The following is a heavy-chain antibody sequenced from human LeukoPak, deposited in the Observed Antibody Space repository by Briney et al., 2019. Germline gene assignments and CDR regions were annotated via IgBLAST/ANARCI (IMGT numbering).Heavy chain of an antibody. CDR2: IIPIFGTA. D-gene: IGHD3-22*01. CDR3: ASRETYYDSSGYYST. V-gene: IGHV1-69*05. CDR1: GGTFSSYA. J-gene: IGHJ5*02. Sequence: ASVKVPCKASGGTFSSYAISWVRQAPGQGLEWMGGIIPIFGTANYAQKFQGRVTITTDESTSTAYMELSSLRSEDTAVYYCASRETYYDSSGYYSTWGQGTLVTVSS.